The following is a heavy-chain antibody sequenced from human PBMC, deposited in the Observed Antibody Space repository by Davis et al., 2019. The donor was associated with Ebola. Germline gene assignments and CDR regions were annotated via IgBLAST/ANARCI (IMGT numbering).Heavy chain of an antibody. CDR2: IWYDERNK. J-gene: IGHJ4*02. CDR3: ARALHDEVLDY. CDR1: GFTFSSYG. D-gene: IGHD1-1*01. V-gene: IGHV3-33*01. Sequence: PGGSLRLSCAASGFTFSSYGMHWVRQAPGKGLEWVAVIWYDERNKYYTDSVKGRFTISRDNSENVLYLQMDSLRPDDTAIYFCARALHDEVLDYWGQGTPVTVSS.